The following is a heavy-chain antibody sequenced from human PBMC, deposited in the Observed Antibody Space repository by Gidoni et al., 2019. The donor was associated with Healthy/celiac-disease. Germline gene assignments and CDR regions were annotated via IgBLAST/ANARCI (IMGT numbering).Heavy chain of an antibody. D-gene: IGHD2-2*01. CDR1: GFTFSSYG. V-gene: IGHV3-33*01. CDR2: IWYDGSNK. J-gene: IGHJ3*02. Sequence: QVQPVESGGGVVQPGRSLRLSCAASGFTFSSYGMPWVRQAPGKGLEWVAVIWYDGSNKYYADSVERRFTISSDNSKNTLYLQMNSLRAEDTAVYYCARGRGYCSSTSCYLLDAFDIWGQGTMVTVSA. CDR3: ARGRGYCSSTSCYLLDAFDI.